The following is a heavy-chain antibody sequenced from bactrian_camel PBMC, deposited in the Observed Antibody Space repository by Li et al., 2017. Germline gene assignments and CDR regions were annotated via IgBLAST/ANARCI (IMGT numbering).Heavy chain of an antibody. CDR3: AADKTELRSLIVAGGRTFPPLLSY. Sequence: HVQLVESGGGSVQAGGSLRLSCAASGSVDEIYCMGWFRQAPGKEREGVAVIDSDGTTTYADSSKGRFTISRDSAMNTLDLQMNSLKPEDTAMYYCAADKTELRSLIVAGGRTFPPLLSYWGQGTQVTVS. J-gene: IGHJ4*01. V-gene: IGHV3S53*01. D-gene: IGHD6*01. CDR1: GSVDEIYC. CDR2: IDSDGTT.